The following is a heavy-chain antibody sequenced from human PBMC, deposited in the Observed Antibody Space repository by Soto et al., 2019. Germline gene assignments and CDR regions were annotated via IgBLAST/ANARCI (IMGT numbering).Heavy chain of an antibody. D-gene: IGHD2-15*01. CDR1: GGSISSGGYY. CDR3: ARVRYCSGGSCRPGAFDI. CDR2: IYYSGST. V-gene: IGHV4-31*03. J-gene: IGHJ3*02. Sequence: QVQLQESGPGLVKPSQTLSLTCTVSGGSISSGGYYWSWIRQHPGKGLEWIGYIYYSGSTYYNPSLQSRVTISVDTSKTQFSLKLSSVTAADTAVYYCARVRYCSGGSCRPGAFDIWGKGTMVTVSS.